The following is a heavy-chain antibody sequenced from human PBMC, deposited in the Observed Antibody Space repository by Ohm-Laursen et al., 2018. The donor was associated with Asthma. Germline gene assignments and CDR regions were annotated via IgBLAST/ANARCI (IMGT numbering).Heavy chain of an antibody. J-gene: IGHJ1*01. CDR2: ISTASTFI. D-gene: IGHD1-26*01. Sequence: SLRLSCAASGYTFSRYSIHWVRQIPGKGLEWVASISTASTFIYYADSVRGRFTTSRDNAKNSVYLQMNSLRAEDTALYYCARIGTEWELPGREYSLHHWGQGTQVTVSS. CDR1: GYTFSRYS. V-gene: IGHV3-21*01. CDR3: ARIGTEWELPGREYSLHH.